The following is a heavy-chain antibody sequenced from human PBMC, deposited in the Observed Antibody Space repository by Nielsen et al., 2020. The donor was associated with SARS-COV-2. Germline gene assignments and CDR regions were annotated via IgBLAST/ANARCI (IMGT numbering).Heavy chain of an antibody. V-gene: IGHV1-24*01. CDR1: GYTLTELS. CDR2: FDPEDGET. Sequence: ASVKVSCKVSGYTLTELSMHWVRQAPGKGLEWMGGFDPEDGETIYAQKFQGRVTMTEDTSTDTAYMELSSLRSEDTAVYYCARTTYYYDSSGLASFDYWGQGTLVTVSS. CDR3: ARTTYYYDSSGLASFDY. D-gene: IGHD3-22*01. J-gene: IGHJ4*02.